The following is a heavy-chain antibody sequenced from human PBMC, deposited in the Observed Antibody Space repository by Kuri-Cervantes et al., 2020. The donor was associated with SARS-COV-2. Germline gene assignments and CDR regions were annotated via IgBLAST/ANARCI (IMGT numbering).Heavy chain of an antibody. Sequence: ASVKVSCKASGYIFNSFGITWVRQAPGQGLEWMGWISTYNGDTEYAQKFQGRVAMTTDTLRTTAFMELRGLRSDDTAVYYCARVKAVVGATELRHDRLGLDYWGQGTLVTGSS. CDR2: ISTYNGDT. V-gene: IGHV1-18*04. CDR1: GYIFNSFG. D-gene: IGHD1-26*01. CDR3: ARVKAVVGATELRHDRLGLDY. J-gene: IGHJ4*02.